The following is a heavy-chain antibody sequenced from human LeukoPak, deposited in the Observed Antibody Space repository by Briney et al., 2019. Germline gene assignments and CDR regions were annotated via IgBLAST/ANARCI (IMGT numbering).Heavy chain of an antibody. CDR3: ARDRLHLAGTLDP. D-gene: IGHD6-19*01. CDR2: ISYDGSNK. Sequence: GRSLRLSCAASGFTFSSYAMHWVRQAPGKGLEWVAVISYDGSNKYYADSVKGRFTISRDNSKNTLYLQMNSLRAEDTAVYYCARDRLHLAGTLDPWGQGTLVTVSS. V-gene: IGHV3-30*04. CDR1: GFTFSSYA. J-gene: IGHJ5*02.